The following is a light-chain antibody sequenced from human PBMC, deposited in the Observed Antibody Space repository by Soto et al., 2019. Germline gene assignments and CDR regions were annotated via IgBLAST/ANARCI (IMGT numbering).Light chain of an antibody. CDR3: ATWDGSLSGPWV. Sequence: QSVLTQPPSASGTPGQSVSISCSGSSCNIGINYVFWYQQLPGTAPKLLIYRNNQRPSEVPDRFSGSKSGTSASLAISGLRSEDEADYFCATWDGSLSGPWVFGGGTKLTVL. V-gene: IGLV1-47*01. CDR2: RNN. CDR1: SCNIGINY. J-gene: IGLJ3*02.